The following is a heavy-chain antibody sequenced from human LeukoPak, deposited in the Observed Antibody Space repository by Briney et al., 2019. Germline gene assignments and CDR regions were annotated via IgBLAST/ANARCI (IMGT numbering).Heavy chain of an antibody. CDR2: IWYDGSNK. V-gene: IGHV3-33*01. Sequence: PGGSLRLSCLTSRFTFRSYGMHWVRQAPGKGLEWVAVIWYDGSNKYYADSVKGRFTVSRDDSKNTVYLQMNSLRAEDTAVYYCAREDCSGGFCSDYWGQGTLVTVSS. D-gene: IGHD2-15*01. CDR3: AREDCSGGFCSDY. J-gene: IGHJ4*02. CDR1: RFTFRSYG.